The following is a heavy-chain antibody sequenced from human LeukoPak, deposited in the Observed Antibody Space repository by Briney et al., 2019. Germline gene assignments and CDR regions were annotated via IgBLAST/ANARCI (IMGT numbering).Heavy chain of an antibody. D-gene: IGHD2-21*02. CDR2: ISGSGVGT. V-gene: IGHV3-23*01. J-gene: IGHJ6*02. CDR1: GFTFSSYA. Sequence: GGSLRLSCAASGFTFSSYAMNWVRQAPGKGLEWVSFISGSGVGTYYVDSVKGRFTISRDKSKNTLFLQMNSLRAEDTAVYYCAKDTAPYYYGMDVWGQGTTVTVSS. CDR3: AKDTAPYYYGMDV.